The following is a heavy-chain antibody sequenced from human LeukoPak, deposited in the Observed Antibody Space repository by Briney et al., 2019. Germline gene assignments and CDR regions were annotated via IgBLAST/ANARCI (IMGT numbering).Heavy chain of an antibody. D-gene: IGHD3-22*01. CDR1: GFTFSSYS. Sequence: GGSLRLSCAASGFTFSSYSMNWVRQAPGKGLEWVSSISSSSSYIYYADSVKGRFTISRDNAKNSLYLQMNSLRAEDTAVYYCARGRMIVVVGWFDPWGQGTLVTVSS. CDR3: ARGRMIVVVGWFDP. CDR2: ISSSSSYI. V-gene: IGHV3-21*01. J-gene: IGHJ5*02.